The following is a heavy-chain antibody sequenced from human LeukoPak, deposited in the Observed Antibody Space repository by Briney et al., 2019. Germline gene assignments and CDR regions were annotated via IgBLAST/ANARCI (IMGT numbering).Heavy chain of an antibody. CDR1: GFSLSSYE. D-gene: IGHD3-16*01. Sequence: QPGGSLRLSCGASGFSLSSYEMNWVRQAPGKGLEWVSHISSRGSTIYYADSVKGRFTISRDNAKNSLYLQMNSLRAEDTAVYYCARVGWVLRYAFDIWGQGTMVTVSS. J-gene: IGHJ3*02. CDR3: ARVGWVLRYAFDI. V-gene: IGHV3-48*03. CDR2: ISSRGSTI.